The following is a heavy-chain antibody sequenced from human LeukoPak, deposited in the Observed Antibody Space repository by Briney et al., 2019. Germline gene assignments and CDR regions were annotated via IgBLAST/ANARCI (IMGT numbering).Heavy chain of an antibody. V-gene: IGHV3-7*01. CDR3: ARENWANDY. CDR1: GFTFTTYW. Sequence: PGGSLRLSCAASGFTFTTYWMTWVRQAPGKGLEWVANIKQDGSQKYYVDSVKSRFTISRDNAKNSLYLQMNSLKAEDTAVYYCARENWANDYWGQGTLVTVSS. D-gene: IGHD7-27*01. CDR2: IKQDGSQK. J-gene: IGHJ4*02.